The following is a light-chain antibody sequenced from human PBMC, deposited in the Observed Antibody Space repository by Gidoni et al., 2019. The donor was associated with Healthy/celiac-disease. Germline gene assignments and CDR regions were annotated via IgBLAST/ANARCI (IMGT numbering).Light chain of an antibody. CDR3: AAWDDSLSALYV. CDR2: RNN. Sequence: QSVLTQPPSASGTPGQRVTISCSGSSSNIGSNYVYWYQQLPGTAPKHLIYRNNQRPSGVPDRFSGSKSGTSASLAISGLRSEDEADYYCAAWDDSLSALYVFGTGTKVTVL. J-gene: IGLJ1*01. CDR1: SSNIGSNY. V-gene: IGLV1-47*01.